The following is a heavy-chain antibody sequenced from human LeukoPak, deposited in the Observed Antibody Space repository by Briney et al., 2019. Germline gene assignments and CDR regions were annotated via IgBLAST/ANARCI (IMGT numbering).Heavy chain of an antibody. Sequence: ASVKVSCKASGYTFTGYYMHWVPQAPGQGLEWRGWINPNRGGTNYAQKVHGRGTMTRDTSMSTAYMELSRLRSDDTAVYYCARVRYDFWSGYPGGYYYYYMDVWGKGTTVTVSS. V-gene: IGHV1-2*02. CDR2: INPNRGGT. CDR1: GYTFTGYY. J-gene: IGHJ6*03. CDR3: ARVRYDFWSGYPGGYYYYYMDV. D-gene: IGHD3-3*01.